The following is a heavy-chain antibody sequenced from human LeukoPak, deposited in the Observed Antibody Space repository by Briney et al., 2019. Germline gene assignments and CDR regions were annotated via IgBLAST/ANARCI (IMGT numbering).Heavy chain of an antibody. CDR2: MNPNSGGT. Sequence: ASVKVSCKASGYTFTSYDINWVRQATGQGLEWMGWMNPNSGGTNYAQKFQGRVTMTRDTSISTAYMELSRLRSDDTAVYYCARDHGIAAAGTEYFDYWGQGTLVTVSS. CDR1: GYTFTSYD. CDR3: ARDHGIAAAGTEYFDY. J-gene: IGHJ4*02. D-gene: IGHD6-13*01. V-gene: IGHV1-2*02.